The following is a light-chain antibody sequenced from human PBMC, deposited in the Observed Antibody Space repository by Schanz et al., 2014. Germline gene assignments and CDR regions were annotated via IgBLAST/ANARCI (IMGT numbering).Light chain of an antibody. CDR3: SSYAGSVL. Sequence: QSALTQPASVSGSPGQSITISCTGTSSDVGGYNYVSWYQQHPGKAPKLMIYDVTNRPSGVSNRFSGSKSGNTASLTISGLQPEDEADYYCSSYAGSVLFGGGTKLTVL. V-gene: IGLV2-14*01. CDR2: DVT. CDR1: SSDVGGYNY. J-gene: IGLJ2*01.